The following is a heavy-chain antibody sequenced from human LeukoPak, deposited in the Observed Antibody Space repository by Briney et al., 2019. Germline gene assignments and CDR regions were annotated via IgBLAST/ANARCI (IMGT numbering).Heavy chain of an antibody. D-gene: IGHD3-22*01. CDR3: ARLSYDSSGYNKFDY. V-gene: IGHV4-4*07. Sequence: SETLSLTCTVSGGSISSYYWCWIRQPAAQGLEWIGRIYTSGSTNYNPSLSIRVTMSVDTSKNQFSLNLSPVTATATAVYLCARLSYDSSGYNKFDYWGQGNLVTVSS. CDR1: GGSISSYY. CDR2: IYTSGST. J-gene: IGHJ4*02.